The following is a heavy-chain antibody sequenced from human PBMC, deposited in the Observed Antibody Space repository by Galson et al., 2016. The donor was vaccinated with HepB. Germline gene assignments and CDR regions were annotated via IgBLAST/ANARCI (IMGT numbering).Heavy chain of an antibody. CDR1: GDSVSSNIAA. Sequence: CAISGDSVSSNIAAWNWIRQSPSRGLEWLGRTYYRSKWYNDYAVSVKSRITINPDTSKNQLSLQLNSVNAADTAVYYCARLGVRRVLGFDYWGQGMLVTVSS. CDR3: ARLGVRRVLGFDY. V-gene: IGHV6-1*01. CDR2: TYYRSKWYN. D-gene: IGHD3-10*01. J-gene: IGHJ4*02.